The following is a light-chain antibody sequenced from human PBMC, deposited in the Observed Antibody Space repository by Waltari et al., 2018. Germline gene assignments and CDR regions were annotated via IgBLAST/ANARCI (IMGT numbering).Light chain of an antibody. Sequence: QSVLPQPPSVSAAPGQKVTISCSGSISNVGTNNVSWYQQVPGTAPTLLIYDNDKRYSGIPDRFPGSKSSTSATLGITGLQTGDEADYYCGTWDSSLSALVFGGGTKVTVL. V-gene: IGLV1-51*01. CDR3: GTWDSSLSALV. CDR2: DND. J-gene: IGLJ2*01. CDR1: ISNVGTNN.